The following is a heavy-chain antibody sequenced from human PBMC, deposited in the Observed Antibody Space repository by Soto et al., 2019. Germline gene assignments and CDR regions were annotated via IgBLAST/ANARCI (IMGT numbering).Heavy chain of an antibody. D-gene: IGHD3-10*01. CDR1: GDAISSSAYY. V-gene: IGHV4-39*01. CDR2: IYSSGST. CDR3: ARRGSGSSFDY. J-gene: IGHJ4*01. Sequence: SADLCFTGSGSGDAISSSAYYWGWIRQHPGKGLEWIGNIYSSGSTFYNTSLKSRVTISVDTFKNQFSLSLISVTAADTAVYYCARRGSGSSFDYWGQGTLVTVSS.